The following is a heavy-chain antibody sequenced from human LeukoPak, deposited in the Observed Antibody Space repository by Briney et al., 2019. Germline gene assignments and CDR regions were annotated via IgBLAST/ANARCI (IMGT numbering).Heavy chain of an antibody. CDR1: GFTFNTFG. D-gene: IGHD2-8*01. Sequence: PGGSLRLSCVASGFTFNTFGMHWVRQTPGKGLEWVSFIGYDGSSKYYADSVKGRFTVSRDNSKSTLYLHMNSLRLEDTAIFYCASSMGLDYWGQGTLVTVSS. V-gene: IGHV3-30*02. CDR3: ASSMGLDY. J-gene: IGHJ4*02. CDR2: IGYDGSSK.